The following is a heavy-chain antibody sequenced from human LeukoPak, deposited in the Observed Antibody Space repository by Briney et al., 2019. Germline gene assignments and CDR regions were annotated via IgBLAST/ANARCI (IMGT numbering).Heavy chain of an antibody. CDR1: GFIFSSYA. D-gene: IGHD6-13*01. V-gene: IGHV3-30-3*01. CDR2: ISYDGSNK. CDR3: ARGNDDSSSWPYYYYGMDV. J-gene: IGHJ6*02. Sequence: GRSLRLSCAASGFIFSSYAMHWVRQAPGKGLEWVAVISYDGSNKYYADSVKGRFTISRDNSKNTLYLQMNSLRAEDTAVYYCARGNDDSSSWPYYYYGMDVWGQGTTVTVSS.